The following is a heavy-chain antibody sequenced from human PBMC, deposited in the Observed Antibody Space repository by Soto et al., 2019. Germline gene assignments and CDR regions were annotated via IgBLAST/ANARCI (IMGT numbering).Heavy chain of an antibody. V-gene: IGHV1-3*01. Sequence: ASVKVSCKASGYTFTSYAMHWVRQAPGQRLEWMGWINAGNGNTKYSQKFQGRVTITRDTSASTAYMELSSLRSEDTAVYFCSRGSYYYLWAFDIWGQGTMVTVSS. CDR1: GYTFTSYA. D-gene: IGHD1-26*01. CDR2: INAGNGNT. J-gene: IGHJ3*02. CDR3: SRGSYYYLWAFDI.